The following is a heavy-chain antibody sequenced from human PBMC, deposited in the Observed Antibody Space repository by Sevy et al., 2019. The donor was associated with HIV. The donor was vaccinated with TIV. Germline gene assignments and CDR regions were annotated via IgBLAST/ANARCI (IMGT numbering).Heavy chain of an antibody. Sequence: GGSLRLSCAASGFTFTNYGMHWVRQAPGKGLEWVSGISNSGANTYYADSVRGRFTDSRDNSKNTVYLQLNSLRAEDTAINYCAKEWTLLSGWYGEIDYWGQGTLVTVSS. D-gene: IGHD6-19*01. J-gene: IGHJ4*02. CDR3: AKEWTLLSGWYGEIDY. V-gene: IGHV3-23*01. CDR1: GFTFTNYG. CDR2: ISNSGANT.